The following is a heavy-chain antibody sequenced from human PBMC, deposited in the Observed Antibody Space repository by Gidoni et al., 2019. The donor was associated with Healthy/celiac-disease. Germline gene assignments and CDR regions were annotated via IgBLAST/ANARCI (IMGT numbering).Heavy chain of an antibody. J-gene: IGHJ4*02. CDR2: ISYDGSNK. CDR1: GFTFSSYG. Sequence: VPLVQSGGGVVQPWRSLRLSCAASGFTFSSYGMHWVRQAPGKGLEWVAVISYDGSNKYYADSVKGRFTISRDNSKNTLYLQMNSLRAEDTAVYYCAKDSPVDYWGQGTLVTVSS. V-gene: IGHV3-30*18. CDR3: AKDSPVDY.